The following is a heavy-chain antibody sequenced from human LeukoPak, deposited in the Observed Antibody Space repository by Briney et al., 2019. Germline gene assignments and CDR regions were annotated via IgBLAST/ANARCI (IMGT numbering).Heavy chain of an antibody. CDR3: ATEDYFRLDY. J-gene: IGHJ4*02. CDR2: IRYDGSNK. D-gene: IGHD2/OR15-2a*01. CDR1: GFTFSSYG. Sequence: PGGSLRLSCAASGFTFSSYGMHWVRQAPGKGLEWVAFIRYDGSNKYYADSVKGRFTISRDNSKNTLYLQMNSLRAEDTAVYYCATEDYFRLDYWGQGTLVTVSS. V-gene: IGHV3-30*02.